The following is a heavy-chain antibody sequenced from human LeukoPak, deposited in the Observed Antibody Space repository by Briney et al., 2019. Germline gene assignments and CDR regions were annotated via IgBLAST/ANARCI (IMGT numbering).Heavy chain of an antibody. Sequence: SETLSLTCAVYGGSFSGYYWSWIRQPPGKGLEWIGEINHSGSTNYNPSLKSRVTISVDTSKNQFSLKLSSVTAADTAVYYCAGLRSTMVRGGGYYYYYMDVWGKGTTVTISS. CDR1: GGSFSGYY. CDR3: AGLRSTMVRGGGYYYYYMDV. V-gene: IGHV4-34*01. CDR2: INHSGST. D-gene: IGHD3-10*01. J-gene: IGHJ6*03.